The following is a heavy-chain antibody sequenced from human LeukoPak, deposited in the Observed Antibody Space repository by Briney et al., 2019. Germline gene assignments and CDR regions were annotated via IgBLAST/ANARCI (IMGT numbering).Heavy chain of an antibody. D-gene: IGHD6-6*01. Sequence: SETLSLTCTVSGGSISSGGYYWSWIRQHPGKGLEWIGYIYYSGSTYYNPSLKSRVTISVDTSKNQFSLKLSSVTAADTAVYHCARVIEQLVPGLVDFWGQGTLVTVSS. J-gene: IGHJ4*02. CDR2: IYYSGST. V-gene: IGHV4-31*03. CDR3: ARVIEQLVPGLVDF. CDR1: GGSISSGGYY.